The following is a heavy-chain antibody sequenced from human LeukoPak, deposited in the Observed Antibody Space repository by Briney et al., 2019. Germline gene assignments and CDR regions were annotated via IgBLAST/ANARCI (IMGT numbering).Heavy chain of an antibody. Sequence: RGSLRLSCVASGFTFSNYLMNWVRQAPGKGLEWVSGISHSGSSIYYADSVKGRFTISRDNSKNTLYLQMDRLRVEDTAVYYCAMALDYWGQGTLLTVSS. CDR1: GFTFSNYL. CDR2: ISHSGSSI. CDR3: AMALDY. V-gene: IGHV3-23*01. J-gene: IGHJ4*02.